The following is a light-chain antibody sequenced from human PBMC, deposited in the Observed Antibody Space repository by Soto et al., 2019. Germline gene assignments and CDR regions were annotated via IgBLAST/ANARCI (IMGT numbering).Light chain of an antibody. Sequence: QSVLTQSPSASGTPGQRVSISCSGSTSNIGTHTVNWYQQLPGTAPKLLIYSHNQRPSGVPDRFSASKSGTSASLAISGLQSEDEADYYCAAWDDSLNGYVFGFGTKLTVL. CDR3: AAWDDSLNGYV. CDR2: SHN. V-gene: IGLV1-44*01. J-gene: IGLJ1*01. CDR1: TSNIGTHT.